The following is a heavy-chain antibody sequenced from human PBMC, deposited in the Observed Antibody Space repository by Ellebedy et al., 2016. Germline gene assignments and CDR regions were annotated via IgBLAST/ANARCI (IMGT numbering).Heavy chain of an antibody. V-gene: IGHV3-23*01. D-gene: IGHD4-23*01. CDR3: AKGTDYGGNSLWDY. Sequence: GESLKISXAASGFTFSSYAMSWVRQAPGKGLEWVSAISGSGGSTYYADSVKGRFTISRDNSKNTLYLQMNSLRAEDTAVYYCAKGTDYGGNSLWDYWGQGTLVTVSS. J-gene: IGHJ4*02. CDR2: ISGSGGST. CDR1: GFTFSSYA.